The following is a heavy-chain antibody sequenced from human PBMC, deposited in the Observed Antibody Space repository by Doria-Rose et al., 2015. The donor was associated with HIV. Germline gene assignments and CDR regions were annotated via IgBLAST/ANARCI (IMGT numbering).Heavy chain of an antibody. V-gene: IGHV3-30*02. CDR2: IRYDGSNK. Sequence: YGMHWVRQAPGKGLEWVAFIRYDGSNKYYADSVRGRFAISRDNSKNTLCLQMYSLRTEDTAVYYCAKDRDSGGGDCYPDYWGQGTLVTVSS. CDR1: YG. CDR3: AKDRDSGGGDCYPDY. J-gene: IGHJ4*02. D-gene: IGHD2-21*02.